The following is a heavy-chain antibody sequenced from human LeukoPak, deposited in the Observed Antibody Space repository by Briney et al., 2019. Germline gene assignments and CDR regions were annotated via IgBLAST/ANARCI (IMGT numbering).Heavy chain of an antibody. CDR2: ISAYNGNT. CDR3: ARDNTDSSSWYTDFDY. CDR1: GYTFTSYG. D-gene: IGHD6-13*01. Sequence: ASVKVSCKASGYTFTSYGISWVRRAPGQGLEWMGWISAYNGNTNYAQKLQGRVTMTTDTSTSTAYMELRSLRSDDTAVYYCARDNTDSSSWYTDFDYWGQGTLVTVSS. V-gene: IGHV1-18*01. J-gene: IGHJ4*02.